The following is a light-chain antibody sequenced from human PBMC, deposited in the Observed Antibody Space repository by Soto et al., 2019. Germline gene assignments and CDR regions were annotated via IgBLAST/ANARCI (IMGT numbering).Light chain of an antibody. Sequence: QTVVTQEPSFSVSPGGTVTLTCGLSSGSVSTSYYPSWYQQTPGQAPRTLIYSTDTRSSGVPDRFSGSILGNKAALTITGAHADDDSVYYCVLYIGSGISVFGGGTKLTVL. CDR2: STD. V-gene: IGLV8-61*01. J-gene: IGLJ2*01. CDR1: SGSVSTSYY. CDR3: VLYIGSGISV.